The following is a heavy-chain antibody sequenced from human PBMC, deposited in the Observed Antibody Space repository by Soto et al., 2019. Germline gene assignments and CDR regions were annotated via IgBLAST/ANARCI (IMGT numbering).Heavy chain of an antibody. Sequence: GSLRLSCAASGFTFSSYAMSWVRQAPGKGLGWVSAISGSGGSTYYADSVKGRFTISRDNSKNTLYLQMNSLRAEDTAVYYCAKVLRYYYYYGMDVWGQGTTVTVSS. CDR2: ISGSGGST. J-gene: IGHJ6*02. CDR3: AKVLRYYYYYGMDV. CDR1: GFTFSSYA. V-gene: IGHV3-23*01.